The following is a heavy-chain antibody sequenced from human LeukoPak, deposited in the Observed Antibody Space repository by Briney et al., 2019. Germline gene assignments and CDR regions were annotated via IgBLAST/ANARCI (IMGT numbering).Heavy chain of an antibody. CDR3: ARDGSYDSSINY. CDR2: ISYDGSNK. D-gene: IGHD3-22*01. V-gene: IGHV3-30-3*01. CDR1: GFTFSSYA. Sequence: PGGSLRLSCAASGFTFSSYAMHWVRQAPGKGLEWVAVISYDGSNKYYADSMKGRFTISRDNSKNTLYLQMNSLRAEDTAVYYCARDGSYDSSINYWGQGTLVTVSS. J-gene: IGHJ4*02.